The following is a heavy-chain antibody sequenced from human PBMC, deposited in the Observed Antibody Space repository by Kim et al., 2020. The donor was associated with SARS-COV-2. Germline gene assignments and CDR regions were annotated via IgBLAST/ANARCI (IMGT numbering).Heavy chain of an antibody. V-gene: IGHV3-33*01. CDR2: IWYDGSNK. CDR1: GFTFSSYG. Sequence: GGSLRLSCAASGFTFSSYGMHWVRQAPGKGLEWVAVIWYDGSNKYYADSVKGRFTISRDNSKNTLYLQMNSLRAEDTAVYYCARDSSEIRGYSYGNRYYYYGMDVWGQGTTVTVSS. D-gene: IGHD5-18*01. CDR3: ARDSSEIRGYSYGNRYYYYGMDV. J-gene: IGHJ6*02.